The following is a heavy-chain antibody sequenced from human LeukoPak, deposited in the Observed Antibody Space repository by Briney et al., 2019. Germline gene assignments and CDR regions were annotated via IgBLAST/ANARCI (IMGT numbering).Heavy chain of an antibody. CDR3: AKDVGGGYDWVY. Sequence: GGSLRLFCAASGFTFSSYAMSWVRQAPGKGLEWVSAISGSGGSTYYADSVKGRFTISRDNSKNTLYLQMNSLRAEDTAVCYCAKDVGGGYDWVYWGQGTLVTVSS. V-gene: IGHV3-23*01. D-gene: IGHD5-12*01. CDR1: GFTFSSYA. J-gene: IGHJ4*02. CDR2: ISGSGGST.